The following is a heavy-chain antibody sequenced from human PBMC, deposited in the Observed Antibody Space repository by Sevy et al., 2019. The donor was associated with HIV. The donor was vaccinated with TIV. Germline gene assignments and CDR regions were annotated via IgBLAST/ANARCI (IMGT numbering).Heavy chain of an antibody. CDR2: IWFDGSNT. CDR1: GFTFSTYG. D-gene: IGHD4-17*01. Sequence: GGCLRLSCAASGFTFSTYGMHWVRQAPGKGLEWVAVIWFDGSNTYYADSVKGRFTISRDIAKNTLHLQMNSLRAEDTAVYYCARDLEFYDYGDYVPAFMPDYWGQGTLVTVSS. J-gene: IGHJ4*02. CDR3: ARDLEFYDYGDYVPAFMPDY. V-gene: IGHV3-33*01.